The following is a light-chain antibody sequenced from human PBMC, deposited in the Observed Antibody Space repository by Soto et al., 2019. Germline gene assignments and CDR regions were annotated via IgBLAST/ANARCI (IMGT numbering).Light chain of an antibody. Sequence: EIVLTQSPGTLSLSPGERATLSCRASQSVSSSYLAWYQQKPGQAPRLLTYGASSRATGIPARFSGSGSGTEFTLTISSLQSEDFAVYYCQQYNNWPAITFGQGTRLAIK. J-gene: IGKJ5*01. CDR2: GAS. V-gene: IGKV3D-15*01. CDR1: QSVSSSY. CDR3: QQYNNWPAIT.